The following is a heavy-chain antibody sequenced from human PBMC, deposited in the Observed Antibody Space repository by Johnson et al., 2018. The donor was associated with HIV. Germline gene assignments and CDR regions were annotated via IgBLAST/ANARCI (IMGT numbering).Heavy chain of an antibody. CDR2: ISSSGSTI. J-gene: IGHJ3*02. CDR3: ARAYSYGAFDI. D-gene: IGHD5-18*01. CDR1: GFTFSSYE. V-gene: IGHV3-48*03. Sequence: MLLVESGGGAVQPGRSLRLSCAASGFTFSSYEMNWVRQAPGKGLEWVSYISSSGSTIYYADSVKGRFTISRDNSKNTLYLQMNSLRAEDTAVYYCARAYSYGAFDIWGQGTRVTVSS.